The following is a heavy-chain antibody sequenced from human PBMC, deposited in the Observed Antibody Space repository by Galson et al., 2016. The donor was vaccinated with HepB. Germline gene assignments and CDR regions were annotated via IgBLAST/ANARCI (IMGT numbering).Heavy chain of an antibody. CDR1: GGTSKNYG. J-gene: IGHJ5*01. CDR2: IIPLFETA. CDR3: AREVLHPWENTYWFDS. V-gene: IGHV1-69*13. D-gene: IGHD1-26*01. Sequence: SVKVSCKASGGTSKNYGVSWVRRAPGQGLEWMGGIIPLFETANYAQKFQGRVTITADESTSTAYMELSSLRSEDTAVYYCAREVLHPWENTYWFDSWGQGTLVTVSS.